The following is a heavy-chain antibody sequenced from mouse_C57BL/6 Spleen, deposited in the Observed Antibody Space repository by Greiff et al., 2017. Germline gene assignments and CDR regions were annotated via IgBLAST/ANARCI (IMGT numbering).Heavy chain of an antibody. V-gene: IGHV1-26*01. CDR1: GYTFTDYY. CDR3: ASGGLLYAMNY. J-gene: IGHJ4*01. CDR2: INPNNGGT. D-gene: IGHD2-3*01. Sequence: VQLQQSGPELVKPGASVKISCKASGYTFTDYYMNWVKQSHGKSLEWIGDINPNNGGTSYNQKFKGKATLTVDTSSSTAYMELRSLTSEDSAVYYSASGGLLYAMNYGGKGTSVTVSS.